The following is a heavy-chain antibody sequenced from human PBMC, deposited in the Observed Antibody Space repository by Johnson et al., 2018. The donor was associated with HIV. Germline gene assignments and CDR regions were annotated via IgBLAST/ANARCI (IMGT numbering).Heavy chain of an antibody. D-gene: IGHD4-17*01. CDR1: GFTFSSYG. CDR3: ARDRFGDSDAFDI. CDR2: IRYDGSNK. Sequence: QMLLVESGGGLVQPGGSLRLSCAASGFTFSSYGMHWVRQAPGKGLEWVAFIRYDGSNKYYADSVNGRFTISRDNSKNMLYLQLNSLRADDTAVYFCARDRFGDSDAFDIWGQGTMVTVSS. V-gene: IGHV3-30*02. J-gene: IGHJ3*02.